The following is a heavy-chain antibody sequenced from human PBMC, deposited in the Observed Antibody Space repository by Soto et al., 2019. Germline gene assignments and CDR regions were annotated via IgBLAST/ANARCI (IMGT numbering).Heavy chain of an antibody. J-gene: IGHJ5*01. CDR1: GFTFFAYW. CDR2: INSDGSHT. D-gene: IGHD4-4*01. CDR3: AKVCYYTHYAGENWFDS. Sequence: EVQLVESGGGLVQPGGSLRLSCAASGFTFFAYWIHWVRQVPGKGLVWVSRINSDGSHTSYADSVRGRFTISRDNSKNTVYLQMNSLTAEDTAVYYCAKVCYYTHYAGENWFDSWGQGSLVTVSS. V-gene: IGHV3-74*01.